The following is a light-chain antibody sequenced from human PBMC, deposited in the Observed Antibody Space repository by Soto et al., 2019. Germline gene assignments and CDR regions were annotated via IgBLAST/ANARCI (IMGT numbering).Light chain of an antibody. CDR3: QQADSIPLT. J-gene: IGKJ4*01. V-gene: IGKV1-12*01. Sequence: DIQMTRSASFVAASVGDRVTITFRASQDISKWLAWYQQKPGRAPKILIFAASTLQRGVPSRFSGSGSGTDFTLTISSLQPEDSATYYCQQADSIPLTFGGGTKVDIK. CDR1: QDISKW. CDR2: AAS.